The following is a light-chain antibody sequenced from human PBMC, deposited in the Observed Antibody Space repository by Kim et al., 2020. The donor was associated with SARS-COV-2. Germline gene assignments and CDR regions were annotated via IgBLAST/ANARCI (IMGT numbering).Light chain of an antibody. V-gene: IGLV1-44*01. CDR3: AAWDDSLNGYV. Sequence: GQGVTISCSGSSTNIGSNTVNWYQQLPGTAPKLLIYSNNQRPSGVPDRFSGSKSGPSAYLAISGLQSEDEADYYCAAWDDSLNGYVFGTGTKVTVL. CDR1: STNIGSNT. J-gene: IGLJ1*01. CDR2: SNN.